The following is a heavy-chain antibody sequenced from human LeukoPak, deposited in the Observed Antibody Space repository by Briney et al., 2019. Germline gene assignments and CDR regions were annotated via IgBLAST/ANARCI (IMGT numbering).Heavy chain of an antibody. V-gene: IGHV1-46*01. D-gene: IGHD2-2*01. CDR3: ARALRYCSSTSCSYYYYYMDV. J-gene: IGHJ6*03. CDR1: GYTFTSYY. Sequence: EASVKVSCKASGYTFTSYYMHWVRQAPGQGLEWMGIINPSGGSTSYAQKFQGRVTMTRDMSTSTVYMELSSLRSEDTAVYYCARALRYCSSTSCSYYYYYMDVWGKGTTVTVSS. CDR2: INPSGGST.